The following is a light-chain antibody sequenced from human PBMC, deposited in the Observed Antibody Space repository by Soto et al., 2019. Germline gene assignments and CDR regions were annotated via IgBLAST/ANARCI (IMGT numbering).Light chain of an antibody. CDR3: QQYGNSRGT. V-gene: IGKV3-20*01. CDR1: QSVSSCY. CDR2: ISS. J-gene: IGKJ1*01. Sequence: ALTPSPGTLSLSPGERATLSCRASQSVSSCYLCWHQQTPSEAPRLLIDISSCRGTGIRDRFSGSGSGTDFILTICRLEPEDVAVYYCQQYGNSRGTFGQGTKVDIK.